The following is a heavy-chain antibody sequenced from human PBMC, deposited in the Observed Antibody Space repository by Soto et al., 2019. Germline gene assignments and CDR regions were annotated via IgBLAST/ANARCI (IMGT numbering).Heavy chain of an antibody. CDR2: ISGSGGST. CDR3: AKEGEHSSGWANFDY. Sequence: GGSLRLSCAASGFTFSSYAMSWVRQAPGKGLEWVSAISGSGGSTYYADSVKGRFTISRDNSKNTLYQQMNSLRAEDTAVYYCAKEGEHSSGWANFDYWGQGTLVTVSS. CDR1: GFTFSSYA. V-gene: IGHV3-23*01. J-gene: IGHJ4*02. D-gene: IGHD6-19*01.